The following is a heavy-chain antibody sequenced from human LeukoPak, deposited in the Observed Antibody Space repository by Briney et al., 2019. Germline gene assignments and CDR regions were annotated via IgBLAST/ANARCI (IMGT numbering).Heavy chain of an antibody. V-gene: IGHV3-64D*06. CDR3: VKDQHCSTISCATRTGFDL. CDR2: ISSTGGST. Sequence: GGSLRLSCSASGFTFSNYAMHWVRQAPGKGLEFVSGISSTGGSTNYPDSVKDRFSISRDNSKNTLYLQMTSLRADDTAVYYCVKDQHCSTISCATRTGFDLWGQGTSVTVSS. CDR1: GFTFSNYA. D-gene: IGHD2-2*01. J-gene: IGHJ5*02.